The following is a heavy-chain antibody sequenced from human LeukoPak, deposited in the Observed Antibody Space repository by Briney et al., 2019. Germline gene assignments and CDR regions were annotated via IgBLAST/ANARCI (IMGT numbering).Heavy chain of an antibody. CDR3: ERQATYYCDGSVQWPVFDY. J-gene: IGHJ4*02. CDR2: IYTSGST. CDR1: GGSISSYY. Sequence: SETLSLTCTVSGGSISSYYWSWIRQHAGKGLEWIGRIYTSGSTNYNPSLKSRVTMSVDTSKNQFSLKLSSVTAAVTAEYYCERQATYYCDGSVQWPVFDYWGQGTLVTVSS. D-gene: IGHD3-22*01. V-gene: IGHV4-4*07.